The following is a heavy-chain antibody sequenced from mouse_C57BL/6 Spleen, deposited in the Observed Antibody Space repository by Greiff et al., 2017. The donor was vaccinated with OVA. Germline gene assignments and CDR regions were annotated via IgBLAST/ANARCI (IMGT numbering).Heavy chain of an antibody. CDR3: ARNYYGSSYRYFDV. D-gene: IGHD1-1*01. CDR1: GFNIKNTY. V-gene: IGHV14-3*01. J-gene: IGHJ1*03. Sequence: VQLQQSVAELVRPGASVKLSCTASGFNIKNTYMHWVKQRPEQGLEWIGRLDPANGTPTYAPKFQGKATITADTSSNTSYLQLSILTSEYTAIYYCARNYYGSSYRYFDVWGTGTTVTVSS. CDR2: LDPANGTP.